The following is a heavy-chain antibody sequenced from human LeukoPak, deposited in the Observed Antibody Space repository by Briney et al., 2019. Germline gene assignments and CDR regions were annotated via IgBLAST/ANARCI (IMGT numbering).Heavy chain of an antibody. CDR2: IYYSGAT. J-gene: IGHJ4*02. Sequence: SETLSLTCTVSGDSISSSSYYWGWIRQPPGKGLECIGSIYYSGATYYNPSLKSRVTISVDTSRNQFSLRLSSVTAADTAVYYCARQLGYCSSTSCYADKVDYWGQGTLVTVSS. CDR3: ARQLGYCSSTSCYADKVDY. V-gene: IGHV4-39*01. D-gene: IGHD2-2*01. CDR1: GDSISSSSYY.